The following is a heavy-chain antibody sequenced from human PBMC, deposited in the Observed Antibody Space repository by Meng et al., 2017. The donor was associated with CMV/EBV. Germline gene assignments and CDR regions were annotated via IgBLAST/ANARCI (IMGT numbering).Heavy chain of an antibody. J-gene: IGHJ4*02. CDR2: ISSSSSYI. CDR3: ARTKQLVRFDY. D-gene: IGHD6-13*01. CDR1: GFTFSSYS. Sequence: GESLKISCAASGFTFSSYSMNWVRQAPGKGLEWVSSISSSSSYIYYADSVKGRFTISRDNAKNSLYLQMNSLRAEDTAVYYCARTKQLVRFDYWGQETLVTVSS. V-gene: IGHV3-21*01.